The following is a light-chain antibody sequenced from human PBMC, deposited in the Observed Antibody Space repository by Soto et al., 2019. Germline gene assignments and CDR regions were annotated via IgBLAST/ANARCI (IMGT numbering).Light chain of an antibody. CDR2: LNSDGSH. CDR3: QTWGTGIHV. V-gene: IGLV4-69*01. CDR1: SGHSSYA. Sequence: QSVLTQSPSASASLGASVKLTCTLSSGHSSYAIAWHQQQPEKGPRYLMKLNSDGSHNKGDGIPDRFSGSGSGAERYLTISSLQSEDEADYYCQTWGTGIHVFGTGTKVTLL. J-gene: IGLJ1*01.